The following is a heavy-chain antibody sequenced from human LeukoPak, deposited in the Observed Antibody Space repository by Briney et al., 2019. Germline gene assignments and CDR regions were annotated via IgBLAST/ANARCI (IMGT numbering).Heavy chain of an antibody. J-gene: IGHJ4*02. CDR3: ARDLETVWFGELLGPVDY. D-gene: IGHD3-10*01. CDR2: ISYDGSNK. V-gene: IGHV3-30-3*01. Sequence: GGSLGLSCAASGFTFNTFTIQWVRQAPGKGLEWVAVISYDGSNKYYADSVKGRFTISRDNSKNTLYLQMNSLRAEDTAVYYCARDLETVWFGELLGPVDYWGQGTLVTVSS. CDR1: GFTFNTFT.